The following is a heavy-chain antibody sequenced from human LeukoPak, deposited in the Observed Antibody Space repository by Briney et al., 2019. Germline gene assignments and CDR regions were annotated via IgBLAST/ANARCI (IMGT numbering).Heavy chain of an antibody. CDR2: IYYSGST. Sequence: PSETLSLTCIVSGDSISSSSYYWGWIRQTPGKGLEWIGSIYYSGSTYYNPSLKSRVTISVDTSKNQFSLKLSSVTAADTAVYYCARQRRGFLDQFDPWGQGTLVTVSS. CDR3: ARQRRGFLDQFDP. D-gene: IGHD3/OR15-3a*01. J-gene: IGHJ5*02. V-gene: IGHV4-39*01. CDR1: GDSISSSSYY.